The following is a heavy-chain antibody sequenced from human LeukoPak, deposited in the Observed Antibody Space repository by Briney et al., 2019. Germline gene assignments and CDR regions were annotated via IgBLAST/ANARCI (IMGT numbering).Heavy chain of an antibody. CDR3: ARSSSGSQHWYYYYYYMDV. CDR1: GGSISTYY. D-gene: IGHD1-26*01. Sequence: SETLSLTCTVSGGSISTYYWSWIRQPPGKGLEWIGYIYHSGSTNYNPSLKSRVTISVDTSQNQFSLKLSSVTAEDTAVYYCARSSSGSQHWYYYYYYMDVWGKGTTVTISS. J-gene: IGHJ6*03. V-gene: IGHV4-59*12. CDR2: IYHSGST.